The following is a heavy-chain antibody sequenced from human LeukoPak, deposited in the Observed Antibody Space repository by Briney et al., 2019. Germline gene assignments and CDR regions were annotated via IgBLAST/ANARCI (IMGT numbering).Heavy chain of an antibody. CDR1: GGTFSSYA. CDR3: ARQGGANWLNWFDP. Sequence: ASVKVSCKASGGTFSSYAISWVRQAPGQGLEWMGGIIPIFGTANYAQKFQGRVTITADESTSTAYMELSSLRSEDTAVYYCARQGGANWLNWFDPWGQGTLVTVSS. CDR2: IIPIFGTA. J-gene: IGHJ5*02. V-gene: IGHV1-69*13. D-gene: IGHD1-1*01.